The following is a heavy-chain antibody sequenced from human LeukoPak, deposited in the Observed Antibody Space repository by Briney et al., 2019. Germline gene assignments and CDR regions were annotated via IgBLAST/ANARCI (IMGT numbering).Heavy chain of an antibody. J-gene: IGHJ4*02. CDR3: ASEDTADYKGRFDH. V-gene: IGHV4-4*08. CDR1: GGSINSRF. Sequence: SETLSLTCSVSGGSINSRFWAWIRQPPGKGLEWIGYIYEGIPTYNPSLKSRVTISADTSNSQYSLKLNSVTAADTAVYYCASEDTADYKGRFDHWGQGTLVIVSS. D-gene: IGHD4-11*01. CDR2: IYEGIP.